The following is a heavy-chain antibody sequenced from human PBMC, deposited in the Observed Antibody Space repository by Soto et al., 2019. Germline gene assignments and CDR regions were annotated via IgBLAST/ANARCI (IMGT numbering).Heavy chain of an antibody. V-gene: IGHV4-39*07. CDR1: GGSITNSVYY. CDR2: VYYNGRS. CDR3: ARDSGYYYDSSGSYWFDP. D-gene: IGHD3-22*01. Sequence: SETLSLTCTVSGGSITNSVYYWGWIRQPPGKRLEWIGNVYYNGRSNYTPSLRSRVSISVDTPQNQFSLKLSSVTAADTAVYYCARDSGYYYDSSGSYWFDPWGQGNLVTVAS. J-gene: IGHJ5*02.